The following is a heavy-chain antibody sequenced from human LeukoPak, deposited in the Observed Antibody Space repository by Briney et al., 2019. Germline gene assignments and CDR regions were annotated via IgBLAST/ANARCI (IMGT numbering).Heavy chain of an antibody. CDR2: VSGYNGNT. J-gene: IGHJ4*02. CDR1: GYIFTNYG. CDR3: ARDVKIFGVVTQFDY. D-gene: IGHD3-3*01. Sequence: ASVKVSCKGSGYIFTNYGISWVRQAPGQGLEWMGWVSGYNGNTNCAQKLQGRVTMTTDTSTSTAYMELKGLRSDDTAVYYCARDVKIFGVVTQFDYWGQGTLVTVSS. V-gene: IGHV1-18*01.